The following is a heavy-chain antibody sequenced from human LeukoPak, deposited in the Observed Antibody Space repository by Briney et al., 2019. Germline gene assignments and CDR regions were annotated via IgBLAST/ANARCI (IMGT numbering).Heavy chain of an antibody. CDR3: ARGSGSYGDY. Sequence: GGSLRLSCAASGFTFSSYWMNWARQAPGKGLEWVASINHNGNVNYYVDSVKGRFTISRDNAKNSLYLQMSNLRAEDTAVYYCARGSGSYGDYWGQGTLVTVSS. CDR1: GFTFSSYW. J-gene: IGHJ4*02. D-gene: IGHD3-10*01. CDR2: INHNGNVN. V-gene: IGHV3-7*01.